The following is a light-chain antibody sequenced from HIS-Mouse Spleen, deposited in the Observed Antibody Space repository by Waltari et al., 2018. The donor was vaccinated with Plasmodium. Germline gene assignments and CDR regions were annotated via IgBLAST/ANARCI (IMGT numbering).Light chain of an antibody. CDR1: SSDVGRYNL. Sequence: QSALTQPAPVSGSPGQSLPLYCTGPSSDVGRYNLASWYQQHPGKAPKLMIYEGSKRPSGVSNRFSGSKSGNTASLTISGLQAEDEADYYCCSYAGSSTFVVFGGGTKLTVL. V-gene: IGLV2-23*03. CDR2: EGS. J-gene: IGLJ2*01. CDR3: CSYAGSSTFVV.